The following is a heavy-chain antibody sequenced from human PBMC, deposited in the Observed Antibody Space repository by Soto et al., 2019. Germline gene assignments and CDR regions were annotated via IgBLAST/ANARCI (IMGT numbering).Heavy chain of an antibody. CDR2: IYWDDDK. Sequence: QITLKESGPTLVRPTQTLTLTCTSSGFSLSTSGVAVAWIRQPPGEALEWLALIYWDDDKRYNSSLKSRLSITPDTSQDQLVLTMTNMDPMDTATYFCAHSQCGPRDFWGPGILVTVSS. D-gene: IGHD2-21*01. CDR1: GFSLSTSGVA. V-gene: IGHV2-5*02. J-gene: IGHJ4*02. CDR3: AHSQCGPRDF.